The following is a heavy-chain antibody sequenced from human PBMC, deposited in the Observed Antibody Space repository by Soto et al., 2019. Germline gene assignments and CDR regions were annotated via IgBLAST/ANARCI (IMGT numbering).Heavy chain of an antibody. CDR2: VSFDGGST. D-gene: IGHD3-22*01. V-gene: IGHV3-30*03. CDR1: GFSFRSLA. J-gene: IGHJ3*02. Sequence: GESLKISCAASGFSFRSLAMHWVRQAPGKGLEWVALVSFDGGSTYYAGSVKGRFTASRDNSKDTLHLQMNSLRADDTAVYYCRVNNYETTAGAFDMWAQGTMVTVS. CDR3: RVNNYETTAGAFDM.